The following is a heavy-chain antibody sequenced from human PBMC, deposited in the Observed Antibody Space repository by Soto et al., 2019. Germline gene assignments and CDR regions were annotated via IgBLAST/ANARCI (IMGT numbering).Heavy chain of an antibody. CDR1: GFTFSSYW. D-gene: IGHD3-22*01. CDR2: IKQDGSEK. CDR3: ARMGIKDITTPFDY. V-gene: IGHV3-7*01. J-gene: IGHJ4*02. Sequence: EVQLVESGGGLVQPGGSLRLSCAASGFTFSSYWMSWVRQAPGKGLEWVANIKQDGSEKYYVDSVKGRFTISRDNAKNSLYLQMNSLRAEDTAVYYCARMGIKDITTPFDYWGQGTLVTVSS.